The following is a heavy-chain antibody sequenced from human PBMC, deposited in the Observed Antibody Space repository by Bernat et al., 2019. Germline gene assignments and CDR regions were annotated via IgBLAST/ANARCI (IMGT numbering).Heavy chain of an antibody. CDR1: GFTFSSYA. Sequence: QVQLVESGGGVVQPGRSLRLSCAASGFTFSSYAMHWVRQAPGKGLEWVAVISYDGRNKYTADSIKCRFTITRCDSKNTQYLQMNSLRAEDPAVYYCARSPYYDFWSGYYSVYWDQGTLVTVSS. V-gene: IGHV3-30*04. J-gene: IGHJ4*02. D-gene: IGHD3-3*01. CDR2: ISYDGRNK. CDR3: ARSPYYDFWSGYYSVY.